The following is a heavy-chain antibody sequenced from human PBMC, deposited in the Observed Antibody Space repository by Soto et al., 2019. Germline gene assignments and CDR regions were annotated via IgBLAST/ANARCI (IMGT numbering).Heavy chain of an antibody. CDR2: ISSSGDST. CDR1: GFIFSTYA. J-gene: IGHJ3*02. Sequence: EVQLLQTGGGLVQPGGSLSLSCAASGFIFSTYAMIWFRQAPGKGLEWVSAISSSGDSTYYAESVRGRFTISRDNSINTLYLQMRSLRPEDTAVYYCAHPRGYGVFDAVDIWGQGTMVTVSS. V-gene: IGHV3-23*01. CDR3: AHPRGYGVFDAVDI. D-gene: IGHD4-17*01.